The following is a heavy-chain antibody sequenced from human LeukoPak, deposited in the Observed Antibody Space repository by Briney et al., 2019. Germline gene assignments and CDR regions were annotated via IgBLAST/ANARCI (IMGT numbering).Heavy chain of an antibody. J-gene: IGHJ4*02. CDR3: AGDITFRGYASGY. CDR2: INPNSGGT. CDR1: GYTFTGYY. Sequence: ASVKVSCKASGYTFTGYYMHWVRLAPGQGLEWMGRINPNSGGTNYAQKFQGRVTMTRDTSISTAYMELSRLRSDDTAVYYCAGDITFRGYASGYWGQGTLVTVSS. D-gene: IGHD5-12*01. V-gene: IGHV1-2*06.